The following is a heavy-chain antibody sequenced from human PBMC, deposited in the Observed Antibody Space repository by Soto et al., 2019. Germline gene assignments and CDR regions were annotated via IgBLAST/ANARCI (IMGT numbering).Heavy chain of an antibody. J-gene: IGHJ4*02. CDR3: ARPRLLTPPVY. D-gene: IGHD1-26*01. CDR1: GGSISNSSFY. Sequence: QLQLQESGPGLVKPSETLSLTCTVSGGSISNSSFYWGWIRQPPGKGLEWIGSIPYSGSTYYNPSLKSRVTISVDTSKSLFSLKLSSVPAADTAVYYCARPRLLTPPVYWGQGTLVTVSS. V-gene: IGHV4-39*01. CDR2: IPYSGST.